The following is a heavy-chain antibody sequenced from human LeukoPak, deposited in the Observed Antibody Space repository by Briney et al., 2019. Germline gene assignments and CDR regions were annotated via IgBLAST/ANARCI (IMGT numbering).Heavy chain of an antibody. Sequence: GASVKVSCKASGYTFTGYYMHWVRQAPGQGLEWMGWINPNSGGTNYAQKFQGRVTMTRDTSISTAYMELSRLRSDDTAVYYCARTPYYYDSSGYELYYYYYMDVWGKGTTVTISS. V-gene: IGHV1-2*02. CDR3: ARTPYYYDSSGYELYYYYYMDV. CDR2: INPNSGGT. J-gene: IGHJ6*03. CDR1: GYTFTGYY. D-gene: IGHD3-22*01.